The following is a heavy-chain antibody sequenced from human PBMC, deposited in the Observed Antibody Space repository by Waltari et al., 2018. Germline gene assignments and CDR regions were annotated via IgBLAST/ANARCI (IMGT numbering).Heavy chain of an antibody. CDR3: ASGATDY. Sequence: QVQLQESGPGLVKPSETLSLTCTVSGGSISSYYWSWIRQPPGKGLEWIGYIYYSGSTNYNPSLKSRVTISVDTSKNQFSLKLSSVTAADTAVYYCASGATDYWGQGTLVTVSS. CDR1: GGSISSYY. J-gene: IGHJ4*02. CDR2: IYYSGST. V-gene: IGHV4-59*01. D-gene: IGHD5-12*01.